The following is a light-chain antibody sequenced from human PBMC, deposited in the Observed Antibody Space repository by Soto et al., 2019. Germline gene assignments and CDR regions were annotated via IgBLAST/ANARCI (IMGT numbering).Light chain of an antibody. CDR1: QGIKND. V-gene: IGKV1-17*01. CDR3: LQHHSYPQT. CDR2: AVS. Sequence: DIQMTQSPSSLSASVGDGVTITCRASQGIKNDLAWYQQKPGKAPKRLIYAVSSLQSEVPSRFSGSGSGTEVTLTISSLPPEDVATYYCLQHHSYPQTFGQGTKVEI. J-gene: IGKJ1*01.